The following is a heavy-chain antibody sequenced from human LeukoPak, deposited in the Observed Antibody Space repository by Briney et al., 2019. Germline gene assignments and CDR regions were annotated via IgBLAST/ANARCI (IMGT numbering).Heavy chain of an antibody. V-gene: IGHV1-2*02. CDR2: INPNSGGT. CDR3: ARVGITMVRGVIMGYNWFDP. Sequence: ASVKVSCKASGYTFTGYYMHWVRQAPGQGLEWMGWINPNSGGTNYAQKFQGGVTMTRDTSISTAYMELSRLRSDDTAVYYCARVGITMVRGVIMGYNWFDPWGQGTLVTVSS. D-gene: IGHD3-10*01. J-gene: IGHJ5*02. CDR1: GYTFTGYY.